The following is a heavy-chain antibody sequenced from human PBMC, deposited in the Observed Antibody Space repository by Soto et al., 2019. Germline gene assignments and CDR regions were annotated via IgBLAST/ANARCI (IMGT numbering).Heavy chain of an antibody. CDR2: SGDLETN. CDR1: VVAVAYGGYS. D-gene: IGHD2-15*01. V-gene: IGHV4-30-2*06. Sequence: TLSPTCRVSVVAVAYGGYSCSWVRQSPEKGRKLLGYSGDLETNYYNPCFKSRLSLSIDRTRNQLSLSLSSMTAADKAVYYCARGGGSDSFEFWGQGIQVIVSS. CDR3: ARGGGSDSFEF. J-gene: IGHJ4*02.